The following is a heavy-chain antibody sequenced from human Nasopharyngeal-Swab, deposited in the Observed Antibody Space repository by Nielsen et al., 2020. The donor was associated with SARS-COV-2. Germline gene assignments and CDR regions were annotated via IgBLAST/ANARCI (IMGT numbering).Heavy chain of an antibody. J-gene: IGHJ6*02. CDR3: ARDMTVTTYYYTVWTS. V-gene: IGHV3-33*01. D-gene: IGHD4-11*01. CDR2: IWYDGSNK. Sequence: VRQAPGKGLEWVAVIWYDGSNKYYADSVKGRFTISRDNSKNTLYLQMNSLRAEDTAVYYCARDMTVTTYYYTVWTSGAKGPRSPSP.